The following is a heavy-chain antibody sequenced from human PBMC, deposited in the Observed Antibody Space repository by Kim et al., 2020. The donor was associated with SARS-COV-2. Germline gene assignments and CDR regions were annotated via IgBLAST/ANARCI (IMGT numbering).Heavy chain of an antibody. CDR2: ISSSGSTI. CDR1: GFTFSSYE. D-gene: IGHD3-22*01. V-gene: IGHV3-48*03. Sequence: GGSLRLSCAASGFTFSSYEMNWVRQAPGKGLEWVSYISSSGSTIYYADSVKGRFTISRDNAKNSLYLQMNSLRAEDTAVYYCARGGDRFTMNGAFDIWGQGTMVTVSS. CDR3: ARGGDRFTMNGAFDI. J-gene: IGHJ3*02.